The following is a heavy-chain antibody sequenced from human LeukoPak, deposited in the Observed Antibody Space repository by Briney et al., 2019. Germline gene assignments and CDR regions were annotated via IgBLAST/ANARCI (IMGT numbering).Heavy chain of an antibody. CDR2: ISGTGNT. V-gene: IGHV4-59*11. CDR1: GGSLNSHY. CDR3: ASRPPGSTWYGVFDY. J-gene: IGHJ4*02. Sequence: SKTLSLTCTVSGGSLNSHYWSWIRQPPGKTLEWIGYISGTGNTDYNPSLKSRVTMSLDTSRNQFSLHLSSVTAADTALYFCASRPPGSTWYGVFDYWSQGILVTVSS. D-gene: IGHD6-13*01.